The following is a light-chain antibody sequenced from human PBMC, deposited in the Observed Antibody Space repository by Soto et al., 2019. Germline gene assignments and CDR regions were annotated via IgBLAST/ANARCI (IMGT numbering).Light chain of an antibody. CDR3: QQSYNTPRT. CDR2: GAS. J-gene: IGKJ1*01. V-gene: IGKV1-39*01. CDR1: QRIRSL. Sequence: DIQMTQSPSSLSASVGDRVTITCRASQRIRSLLNCYQQKAGKAPQLLIYGASYLQRGAPSRFSGSGSATDSPLIISRLQPEDFATYYCQQSYNTPRTFGQGTKVDI.